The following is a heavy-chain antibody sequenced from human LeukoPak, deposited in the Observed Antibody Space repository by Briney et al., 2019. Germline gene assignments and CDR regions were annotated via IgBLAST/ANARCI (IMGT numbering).Heavy chain of an antibody. CDR3: ARSPTPITIFLFDY. D-gene: IGHD3-9*01. J-gene: IGHJ4*02. CDR1: GYTFTGYY. Sequence: APVKVSCKASGYTFTGYYMHWVRQAPGQGLEWMGWINPNSGGTNYAQKFQGRVTMTRDTSISTAYMELSRLRSDDTAVYYCARSPTPITIFLFDYWGQGTLVTVSS. CDR2: INPNSGGT. V-gene: IGHV1-2*02.